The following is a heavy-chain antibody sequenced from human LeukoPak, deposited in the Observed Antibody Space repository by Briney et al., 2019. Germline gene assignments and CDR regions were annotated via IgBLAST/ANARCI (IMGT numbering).Heavy chain of an antibody. CDR1: GYTFTGYY. CDR3: ARDDSSGYYYSFDY. V-gene: IGHV1-2*02. CDR2: INPNSGGT. D-gene: IGHD3-22*01. J-gene: IGHJ4*02. Sequence: ASVKVSCKASGYTFTGYYMHWVRQAPGRGLEWMGWINPNSGGTNYAQKFQGRVTMTRDTSISTAYMELSRLRSDDTAVYYCARDDSSGYYYSFDYWGQGTLVTVSS.